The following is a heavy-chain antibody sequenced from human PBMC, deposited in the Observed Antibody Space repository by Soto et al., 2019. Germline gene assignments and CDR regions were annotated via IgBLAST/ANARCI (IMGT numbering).Heavy chain of an antibody. CDR2: ITPMFGAP. J-gene: IGHJ5*02. CDR1: GGPFSRYA. V-gene: IGHV1-69*06. D-gene: IGHD2-21*01. CDR3: AIVFIGREFEP. Sequence: QVQLVQSGAEVKKPGSSVKVACTASGGPFSRYAINCVRQAPGQGLEWMGVITPMFGAPYYAQNFKARIAIPADNSTNTAYMEPSSLTSGDTAVYFCAIVFIGREFEPWGQGTRVTVSS.